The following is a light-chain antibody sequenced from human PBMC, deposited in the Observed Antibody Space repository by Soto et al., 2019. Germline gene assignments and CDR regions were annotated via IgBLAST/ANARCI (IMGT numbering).Light chain of an antibody. CDR3: QSYDNSLLAYV. Sequence: QSVLTQPPSVSGAPGQRLTISCAGTSSNIGAGFDVHWYQQLPGTAPKLLIYANDDRPSGVPDRFPGSTSGTSASLAITGLQAEDAADYYCQSYDNSLLAYVFGGGTKVTVL. J-gene: IGLJ2*01. CDR1: SSNIGAGFD. V-gene: IGLV1-40*01. CDR2: AND.